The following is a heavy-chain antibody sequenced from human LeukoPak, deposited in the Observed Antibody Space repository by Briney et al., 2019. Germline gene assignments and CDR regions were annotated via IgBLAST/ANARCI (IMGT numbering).Heavy chain of an antibody. J-gene: IGHJ6*03. CDR1: GGSINSSYYY. Sequence: SETLSLTCTVSGGSINSSYYYWGWVRQPPGKGLEWIASIYYTGSTYYNPSLKSRMTISVDTSKNQFSLKPSSVTAADTAVYYCARIYYSYYYMDVWGKGTTVTISS. CDR3: ARIYYSYYYMDV. V-gene: IGHV4-39*01. CDR2: IYYTGST.